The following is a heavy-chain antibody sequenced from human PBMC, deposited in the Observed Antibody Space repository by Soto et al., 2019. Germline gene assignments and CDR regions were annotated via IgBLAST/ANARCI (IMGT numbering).Heavy chain of an antibody. Sequence: QVQLVESGGGVVQPGRSLRLSCAASGFTFSSYGMHWVRQAQGKGLEWVAVISYDGSNKYYADSVKGRFTISRDNSKNTLYLQMNSLRAEDTAVYYCAKDREDYFDYWGQGTLVTVSS. J-gene: IGHJ4*02. CDR2: ISYDGSNK. V-gene: IGHV3-30*18. CDR3: AKDREDYFDY. CDR1: GFTFSSYG.